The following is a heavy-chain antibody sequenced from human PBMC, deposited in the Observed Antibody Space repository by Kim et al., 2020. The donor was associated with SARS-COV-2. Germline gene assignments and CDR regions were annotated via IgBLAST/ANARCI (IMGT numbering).Heavy chain of an antibody. J-gene: IGHJ6*03. CDR2: ISSSSSTI. CDR1: GFTFSSYS. CDR3: ARNGYSSGWYAYYYYYYMDV. D-gene: IGHD6-19*01. Sequence: GGSLRLSCAASGFTFSSYSMNWVRQAPGKGLEWVSYISSSSSTIYYADSVKGRFTISRDNAKNSLYLQMNSLRDEDTAVYYCARNGYSSGWYAYYYYYYMDVWGKGTTVTVSS. V-gene: IGHV3-48*02.